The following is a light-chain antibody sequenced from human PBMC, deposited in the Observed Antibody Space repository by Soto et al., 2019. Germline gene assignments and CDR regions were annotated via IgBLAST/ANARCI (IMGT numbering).Light chain of an antibody. V-gene: IGLV2-8*01. CDR2: EVT. Sequence: QSVLTQPPSASGSPGQSVTISCTGTSSDVGGYNYVSWYQQHPGKAPKLMIYEVTKRPSGVPDRFSGSKSGNTASLTVSGLQAEDEADYYCSSYAGSPPYVFGTGTKVTAL. J-gene: IGLJ1*01. CDR3: SSYAGSPPYV. CDR1: SSDVGGYNY.